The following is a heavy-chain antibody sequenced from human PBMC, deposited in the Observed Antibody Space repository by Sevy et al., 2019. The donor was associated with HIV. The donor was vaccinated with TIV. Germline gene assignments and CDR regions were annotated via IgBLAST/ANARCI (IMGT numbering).Heavy chain of an antibody. D-gene: IGHD2-21*02. CDR1: GFTFSDSA. Sequence: GGSLRLSCAASGFTFSDSAIHWVRQASGKGLEWVGRIRSKGENYATAYTASVKGRFAISRDDSENTAYLQMNSLKSEDTAVYYCTRLMEVSAEVVTALDSWGQGTLVTVSS. CDR2: IRSKGENYAT. CDR3: TRLMEVSAEVVTALDS. V-gene: IGHV3-73*01. J-gene: IGHJ4*02.